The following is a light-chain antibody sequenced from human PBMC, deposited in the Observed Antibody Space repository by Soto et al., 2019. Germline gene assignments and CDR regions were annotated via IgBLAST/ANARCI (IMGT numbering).Light chain of an antibody. Sequence: QSALTQPASVSGSPGQSITISCTGTSSDVGGYNYVSWYQQHPGKAPKLMIYEVSNRPLGVSNRFSGSKSGNMASLTISGLQAEDEAEYYCSSYTSSSTDVFGTGTKLTVL. CDR2: EVS. CDR1: SSDVGGYNY. V-gene: IGLV2-14*01. CDR3: SSYTSSSTDV. J-gene: IGLJ1*01.